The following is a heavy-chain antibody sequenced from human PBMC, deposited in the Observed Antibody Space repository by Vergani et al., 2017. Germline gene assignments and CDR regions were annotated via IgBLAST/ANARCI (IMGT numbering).Heavy chain of an antibody. CDR1: GGSISSSSYY. Sequence: QVQPQESGPGLVKPSETLSLTCTVSGGSISSSSYYWGWIRQPPGKGLEWIGSIYYSGSTNYNPSLKSRVTISVDTSKNQFSLKLSSVTAADTAVYYCARGVGATYYYYYYYMDVWGKGTTVTVSS. CDR2: IYYSGST. J-gene: IGHJ6*03. CDR3: ARGVGATYYYYYYYMDV. V-gene: IGHV4-39*07. D-gene: IGHD1-26*01.